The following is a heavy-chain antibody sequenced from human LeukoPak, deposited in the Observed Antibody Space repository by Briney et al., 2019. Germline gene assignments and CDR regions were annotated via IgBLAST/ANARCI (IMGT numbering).Heavy chain of an antibody. Sequence: PGGSLRLSCAASGFTFSSYSMNWVRQAPGKGLEWVSYISSSSSTIYYADSVKGRFTISRDNAKNSLYLQMNSLRAEDTAVYYCASTPSRGAFDIWGRGTMVTVSS. CDR1: GFTFSSYS. CDR3: ASTPSRGAFDI. V-gene: IGHV3-48*01. J-gene: IGHJ3*02. CDR2: ISSSSSTI.